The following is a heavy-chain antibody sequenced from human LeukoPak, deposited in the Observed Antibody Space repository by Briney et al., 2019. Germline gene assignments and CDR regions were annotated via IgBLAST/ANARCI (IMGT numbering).Heavy chain of an antibody. CDR2: IKSDGGST. CDR1: GFTFSSYW. V-gene: IGHV3-74*01. D-gene: IGHD3-10*01. CDR3: ASGYYYGSGSSNDAFDI. J-gene: IGHJ3*02. Sequence: SGGSLRLSCAASGFTFSSYWMHWVRQASGKGLVWVSRIKSDGGSTSYADSVKGRFTISRDNAKNTLYLQMNSLRAEDTAVYYCASGYYYGSGSSNDAFDIWGQGTMVTVSS.